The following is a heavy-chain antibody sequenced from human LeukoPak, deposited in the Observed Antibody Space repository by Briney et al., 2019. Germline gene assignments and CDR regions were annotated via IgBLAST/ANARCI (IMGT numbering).Heavy chain of an antibody. J-gene: IGHJ4*02. D-gene: IGHD3-22*01. V-gene: IGHV1-69*13. CDR2: IIPIFGTA. CDR1: GGTFSSYA. CDR3: ARGNQDRFTMMKY. Sequence: GASVKVSCKASGGTFSSYAISWVRQAPGQGLEWMGGIIPIFGTANYAQKFQGRVTITADESTSTAYMELSSLRSEDTAVYYCARGNQDRFTMMKYWGQGTLVTVSS.